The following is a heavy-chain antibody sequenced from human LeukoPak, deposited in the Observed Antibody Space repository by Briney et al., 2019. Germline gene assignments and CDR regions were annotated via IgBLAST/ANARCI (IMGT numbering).Heavy chain of an antibody. CDR3: ARGATISETGYFDF. CDR1: GGSFSRYY. V-gene: IGHV4-34*01. Sequence: PSETLSLTCAVYGGSFSRYYWSWIRQSPGKGLEWIAEIDHRGDTNYNPSVKSRVTISVDTSKNQFSLKVRSLSAADTALYYCARGATISETGYFDFWGQGTLVTVSS. CDR2: IDHRGDT. D-gene: IGHD5-24*01. J-gene: IGHJ4*03.